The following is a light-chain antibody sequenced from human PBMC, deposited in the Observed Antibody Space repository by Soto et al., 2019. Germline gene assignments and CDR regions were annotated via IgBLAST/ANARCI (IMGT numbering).Light chain of an antibody. CDR1: QIISSY. CDR2: AAS. Sequence: DIQMTQSPSSLSASVGDRVSITCRASQIISSYLNWYQQKPGKAPNLLIYAASSLQSGVPSRFSGNRSGTDFTLTISSLQPEDFATYYCHQSYSTSFTFGPGTKVDIK. J-gene: IGKJ3*01. CDR3: HQSYSTSFT. V-gene: IGKV1-39*01.